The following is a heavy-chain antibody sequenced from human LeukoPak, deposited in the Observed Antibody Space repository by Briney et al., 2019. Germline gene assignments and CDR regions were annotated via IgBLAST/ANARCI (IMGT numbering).Heavy chain of an antibody. J-gene: IGHJ2*01. V-gene: IGHV3-11*04. D-gene: IGHD5-24*01. CDR1: GFTFSDYY. CDR2: ISSSGSTI. CDR3: ARTGDGYTQNWYFDL. Sequence: PGGSLRLSCAASGFTFSDYYMSWIRQAPGKGLEWVSYISSSGSTIYYADSVKGRFTISRDNAKNSLYLQMSSLRAEDTAVYYCARTGDGYTQNWYFDLWGRGTLVTVSS.